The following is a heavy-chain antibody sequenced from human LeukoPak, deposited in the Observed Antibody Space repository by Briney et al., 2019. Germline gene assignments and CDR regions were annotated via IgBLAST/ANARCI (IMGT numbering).Heavy chain of an antibody. V-gene: IGHV4-34*01. CDR1: GGSFSGYY. CDR2: IYYSGST. J-gene: IGHJ4*02. CDR3: ARPSRSGSYYSAPFDY. Sequence: SETLSLTCAVYGGSFSGYYWSWIRQPPGKGLEWIGSIYYSGSTYYNPSLKSRVTISVDTSKNQFSLKLSSVTAADTAVYYCARPSRSGSYYSAPFDYWGQGTLVTVSS. D-gene: IGHD3-10*01.